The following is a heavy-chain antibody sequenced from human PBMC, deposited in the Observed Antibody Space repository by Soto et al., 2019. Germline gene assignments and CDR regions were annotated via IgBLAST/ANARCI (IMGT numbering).Heavy chain of an antibody. CDR1: GYTFSNDY. CDR2: VNAGSGSK. J-gene: IGHJ4*02. CDR3: ARDYWRGPTTAPLGY. V-gene: IGHV1-46*01. D-gene: IGHD3-22*01. Sequence: QEQLVQSGTEVKKPGASVKVSCSSSGYTFSNDYIHWVRQAPGQGLQWMGAVNAGSGSKNYSPKFQGRITMTRDTSTPTVYMELRSLTSADTAVYFCARDYWRGPTTAPLGYWGQGTLVTVSS.